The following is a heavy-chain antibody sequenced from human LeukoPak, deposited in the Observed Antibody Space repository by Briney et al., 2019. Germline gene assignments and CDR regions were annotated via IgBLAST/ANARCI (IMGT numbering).Heavy chain of an antibody. CDR3: ARWNLVVIPASEHAFDI. Sequence: ASVKVSCKASGYTFTNYYMHWVRQAPGQGLEWMGWINPNNGATRYAQKFQGRVTMAGDTSISTAYMELSGLRSDDAAVYYCARWNLVVIPASEHAFDIWGQGTKVTVSS. V-gene: IGHV1-2*02. D-gene: IGHD2-2*01. J-gene: IGHJ3*02. CDR1: GYTFTNYY. CDR2: INPNNGAT.